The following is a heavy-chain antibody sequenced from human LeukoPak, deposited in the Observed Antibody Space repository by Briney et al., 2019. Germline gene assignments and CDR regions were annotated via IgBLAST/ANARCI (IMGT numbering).Heavy chain of an antibody. V-gene: IGHV3-21*01. Sequence: AGGSLRLSCAASGFTFRSYSMNWVRQAPGKGLEWVSSISSSSSYIYYADSVKGRFTISRDNAKNSLYLQMNSLRAEDTAVYYCARDLVQYYFDYWGQGTLVTVSS. CDR3: ARDLVQYYFDY. D-gene: IGHD2-8*02. CDR1: GFTFRSYS. CDR2: ISSSSSYI. J-gene: IGHJ4*02.